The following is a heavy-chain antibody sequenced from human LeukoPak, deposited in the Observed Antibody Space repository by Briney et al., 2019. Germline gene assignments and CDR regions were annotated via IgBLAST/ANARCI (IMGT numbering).Heavy chain of an antibody. V-gene: IGHV4-34*01. J-gene: IGHJ6*02. CDR1: GFTFSSYA. CDR2: VTHSGTT. CDR3: ARVPVRITMIVVIPLYGMDV. D-gene: IGHD3-22*01. Sequence: GSLRLSCAASGFTFSSYAMSWIRQPPGKGLEWIGEVTHSGTTHYNSSLKSRVTISVDTSKNQFSLRLSSVTAADTAVYYCARVPVRITMIVVIPLYGMDVWGQGTTVTVSS.